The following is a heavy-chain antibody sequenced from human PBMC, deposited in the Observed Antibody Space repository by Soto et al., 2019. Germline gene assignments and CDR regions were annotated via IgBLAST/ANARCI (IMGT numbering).Heavy chain of an antibody. CDR1: GYTFTGYY. CDR2: INPNSGGT. D-gene: IGHD3-3*01. Sequence: QVQLVQSGAEVKKPGASVKVSCKASGYTFTGYYMHWVRQAPGQGLEWMGLINPNSGGTNYAQKFQGWVTMTRDTSISTADMELSRLISDDTAVYYCARVSAGGVGWLHWSGGHDAFDIWGQGTMVTVSS. J-gene: IGHJ3*02. CDR3: ARVSAGGVGWLHWSGGHDAFDI. V-gene: IGHV1-2*04.